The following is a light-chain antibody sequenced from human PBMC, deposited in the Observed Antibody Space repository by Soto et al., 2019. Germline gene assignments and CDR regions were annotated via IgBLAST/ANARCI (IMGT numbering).Light chain of an antibody. CDR1: QFLSSY. V-gene: IGKV3-11*01. CDR2: DTS. J-gene: IGKJ5*01. CDR3: HQRNK. Sequence: EVVLTQSPATLSLAPGERATLSCRASQFLSSYLAWYQQKPGQPPRLLIYDTSDRATGIPARFSGSRSGTDFTLTISSLEPEDFGVYFCHQRNKFGQGTQLESK.